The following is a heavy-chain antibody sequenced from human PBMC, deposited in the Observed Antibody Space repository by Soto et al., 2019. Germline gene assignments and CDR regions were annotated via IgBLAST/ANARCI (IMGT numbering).Heavy chain of an antibody. CDR2: ISSSSSTI. D-gene: IGHD3-22*01. Sequence: GGSLRLSCAASGFTFSSYSMNWVRQAPGKGLEWVSYISSSSSTIYYADSVKGRFTISRDNAKNSLYLQMNSLRDEDTAVYYCARGYTYYYDSSGYYSSDYFDYWGQGTLVTVSS. CDR1: GFTFSSYS. V-gene: IGHV3-48*02. J-gene: IGHJ4*02. CDR3: ARGYTYYYDSSGYYSSDYFDY.